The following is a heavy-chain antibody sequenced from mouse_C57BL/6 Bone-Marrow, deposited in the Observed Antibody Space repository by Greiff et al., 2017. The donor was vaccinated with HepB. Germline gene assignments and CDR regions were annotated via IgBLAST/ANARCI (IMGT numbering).Heavy chain of an antibody. J-gene: IGHJ3*01. CDR1: GYTFTSYW. V-gene: IGHV1-69*01. Sequence: VQLQQPGAELVMPGASVKLSCKASGYTFTSYWMHWVKQRPGQGLEWIGEIDPSDSYTNYNQKFKGKSTLTVDKSSSTAYMQLSSLKSEDSAVYCCASGLLRFAWFAYWGQGTLVTVSA. CDR3: ASGLLRFAWFAY. D-gene: IGHD2-3*01. CDR2: IDPSDSYT.